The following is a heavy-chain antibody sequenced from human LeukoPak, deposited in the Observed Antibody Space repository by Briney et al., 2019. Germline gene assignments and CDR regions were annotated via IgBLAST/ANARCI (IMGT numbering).Heavy chain of an antibody. Sequence: SETLSLTCAVYGGSFSGYYWSWIRQPPGKGLEWIGEINHSGSTNYNPSLKSRVTISVDTSKNQFSLKLSSVTAADTAVYYCARRLDSWNDRLNWFDPWGQGTLVTVSS. V-gene: IGHV4-34*01. J-gene: IGHJ5*02. CDR3: ARRLDSWNDRLNWFDP. CDR2: INHSGST. CDR1: GGSFSGYY. D-gene: IGHD1-1*01.